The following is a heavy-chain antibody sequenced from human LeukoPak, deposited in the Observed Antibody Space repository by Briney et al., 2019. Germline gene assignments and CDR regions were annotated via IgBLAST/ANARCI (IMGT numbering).Heavy chain of an antibody. CDR1: SYSISSGYY. D-gene: IGHD3-22*01. CDR3: ARGQYDSSGYTFDY. J-gene: IGHJ4*02. CDR2: IYHSGSA. V-gene: IGHV4-38-2*02. Sequence: SETLSLTCTVSSYSISSGYYWGWIRQPPGKGLEWIGTIYHSGSAYYNPSLKSRVTISVDTSKNQFSLKLSSVTAADTAVYYCARGQYDSSGYTFDYWGQGTLVTVSS.